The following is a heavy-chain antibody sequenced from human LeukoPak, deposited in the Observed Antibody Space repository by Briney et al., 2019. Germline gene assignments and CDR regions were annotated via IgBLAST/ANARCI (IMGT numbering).Heavy chain of an antibody. CDR2: IRSKAYGGTT. CDR3: TRDRWGYSRWADYYYYYYMDV. D-gene: IGHD3-16*01. V-gene: IGHV3-49*03. Sequence: PGRSLRLSCTASGFTFGDYAMSWFRQAPGKGLEWVGFIRSKAYGGTTEYAASVKGRFTISRDDSKSIAYLQMNSLKTEDTAVYYCTRDRWGYSRWADYYYYYYMDVWGKGTTVTVSS. CDR1: GFTFGDYA. J-gene: IGHJ6*03.